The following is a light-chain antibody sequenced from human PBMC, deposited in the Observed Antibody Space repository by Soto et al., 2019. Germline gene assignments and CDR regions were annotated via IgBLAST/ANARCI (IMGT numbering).Light chain of an antibody. Sequence: DIQMTQSPSSVSASVGDRVTITCRASQSIGRWLAWYQQKPGKAPKLLIFDASTLESGVPSRFSGSGSGTDFTLTISSLQPDDFAPYYCQQYSDSSGAFGQGTKVDIK. CDR2: DAS. J-gene: IGKJ1*01. CDR1: QSIGRW. CDR3: QQYSDSSGA. V-gene: IGKV1-5*01.